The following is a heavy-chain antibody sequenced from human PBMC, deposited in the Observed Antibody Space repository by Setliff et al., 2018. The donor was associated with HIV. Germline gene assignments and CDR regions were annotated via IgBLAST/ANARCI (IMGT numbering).Heavy chain of an antibody. Sequence: GSLRLSCTASGFAFSTFAMHWVRQAPGKGLEWVAVIWYDGNKKDYGDSVKGRFTISRDNSKDTLYLQMSSRRADDTAIYYCARAPGDILTAYFGGLDYWGQGALVTVSS. CDR2: IWYDGNKK. D-gene: IGHD3-9*01. V-gene: IGHV3-33*01. CDR3: ARAPGDILTAYFGGLDY. J-gene: IGHJ4*02. CDR1: GFAFSTFA.